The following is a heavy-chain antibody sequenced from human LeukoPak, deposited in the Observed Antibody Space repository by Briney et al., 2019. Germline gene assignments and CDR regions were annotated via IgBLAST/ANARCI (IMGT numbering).Heavy chain of an antibody. J-gene: IGHJ4*02. CDR3: ARGRRGYCSSTSCPKTHFDY. Sequence: SETLSLTCSVSGGSISSTAYSWGWIRQPPGKGLEWIGSIYYTGITYYNPSLKSRVTISLDTSRNQFSLKLNSVTAADTAVYYYARGRRGYCSSTSCPKTHFDYWGQGTLVTVSS. V-gene: IGHV4-39*01. CDR2: IYYTGIT. D-gene: IGHD2-2*01. CDR1: GGSISSTAYS.